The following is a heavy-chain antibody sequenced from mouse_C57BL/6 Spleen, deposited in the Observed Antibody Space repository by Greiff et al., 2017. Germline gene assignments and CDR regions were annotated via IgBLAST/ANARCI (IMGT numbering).Heavy chain of an antibody. D-gene: IGHD2-4*01. CDR3: TRDYDYDGDWFGY. CDR2: IDPENGDT. CDR1: GFNIKDDY. Sequence: EVQLQQSGAELVRPGASVKLSCTASGFNIKDDYMHWVKQRPEQGLEWIGWIDPENGDTEYASKFQGKATITADTSSNTAYLPLSSLTSEDTAVYYCTRDYDYDGDWFGYWGQGTLVTVSA. J-gene: IGHJ3*01. V-gene: IGHV14-4*01.